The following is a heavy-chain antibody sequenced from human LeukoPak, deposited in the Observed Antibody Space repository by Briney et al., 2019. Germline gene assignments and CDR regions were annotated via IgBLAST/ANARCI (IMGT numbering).Heavy chain of an antibody. V-gene: IGHV3-23*01. D-gene: IGHD6-13*01. J-gene: IGHJ4*02. CDR3: AKGPCIAAAGCYFDY. Sequence: PGGSLRLSCAASGSTVSSYFMSWVRQAPGEGLGWVSAISGSIGSTYYADSVKGRFTISRDNSKNTLYLQMNSLRAEDKAVYYCAKGPCIAAAGCYFDYWGQGPLVTVSS. CDR1: GSTVSSYF. CDR2: ISGSIGST.